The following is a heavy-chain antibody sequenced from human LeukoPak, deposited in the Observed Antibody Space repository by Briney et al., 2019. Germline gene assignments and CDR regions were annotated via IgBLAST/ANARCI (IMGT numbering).Heavy chain of an antibody. J-gene: IGHJ3*02. V-gene: IGHV3-48*02. Sequence: GGSLRLSCAASEFAFSTYNMNWVRQAPGKGLEWVSYISTGSSTTYYADSVKGRFTISRDNVENSLYLQMNSLRDEDTAVYYCARGSVAGLDAFDIWGQGTMVTVSS. D-gene: IGHD6-19*01. CDR3: ARGSVAGLDAFDI. CDR1: EFAFSTYN. CDR2: ISTGSSTT.